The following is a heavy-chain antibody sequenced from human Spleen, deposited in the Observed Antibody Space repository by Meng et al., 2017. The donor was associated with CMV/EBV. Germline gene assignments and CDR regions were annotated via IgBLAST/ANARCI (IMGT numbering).Heavy chain of an antibody. CDR3: AGYSGTYSWDY. CDR2: ISSSGATR. CDR1: GFTFSRFE. D-gene: IGHD1-26*01. J-gene: IGHJ4*02. V-gene: IGHV3-48*03. Sequence: GSLRLSCAASGFTFSRFEMNWVRQAPGKGLEWVSYISSSGATRYYADSVKGRFTISRDNAKNSLYLQVSALRAEDTAIYYCAGYSGTYSWDYWGQGTLVTVSS.